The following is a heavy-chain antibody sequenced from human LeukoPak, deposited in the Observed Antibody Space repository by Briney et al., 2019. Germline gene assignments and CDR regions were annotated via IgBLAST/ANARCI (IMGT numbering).Heavy chain of an antibody. V-gene: IGHV1-8*01. Sequence: ASVKVSCKASGYTFTSYDINWVRQATGQGHEWMGWMNPDSGNTGYAQKFQGRVTMTRNTSISTAYMELSSLRSEDTAVYYCARGGGFYYDSSGSNWFDPWGQGTLVTVSS. D-gene: IGHD3-22*01. CDR1: GYTFTSYD. CDR3: ARGGGFYYDSSGSNWFDP. J-gene: IGHJ5*02. CDR2: MNPDSGNT.